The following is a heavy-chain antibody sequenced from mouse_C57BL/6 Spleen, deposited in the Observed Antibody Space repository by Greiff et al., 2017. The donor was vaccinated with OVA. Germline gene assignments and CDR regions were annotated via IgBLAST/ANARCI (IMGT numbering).Heavy chain of an antibody. J-gene: IGHJ3*01. CDR2: IYPGSGST. Sequence: VQLQQPGAELVKPGASVKMSCKASGYTFTSYWITWVKQRPGQGLEWIGDIYPGSGSTNYNEKFKSKATLTVDTSSSTAYMQLSSLTSEDSAVYYCAKSRVCYYDGSSRSGFDYWGQGTLVTVSA. V-gene: IGHV1-55*01. D-gene: IGHD1-1*01. CDR3: AKSRVCYYDGSSRSGFDY. CDR1: GYTFTSYW.